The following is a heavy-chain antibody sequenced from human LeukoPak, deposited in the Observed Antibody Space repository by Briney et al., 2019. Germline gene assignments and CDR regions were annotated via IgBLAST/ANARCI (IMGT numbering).Heavy chain of an antibody. CDR1: GYTFTSYG. J-gene: IGHJ4*02. CDR2: ISAYNGNT. D-gene: IGHD3-22*01. CDR3: ARVQYYYDSSGYYYSDY. Sequence: ASVKVSCKASGYTFTSYGISWVRQAPGQGLEWMGWISAYNGNTNYAQKLQGRVTMTTDTSTSTAYMELRSLRSDDTSVYYCARVQYYYDSSGYYYSDYWGQRTLVTVSS. V-gene: IGHV1-18*01.